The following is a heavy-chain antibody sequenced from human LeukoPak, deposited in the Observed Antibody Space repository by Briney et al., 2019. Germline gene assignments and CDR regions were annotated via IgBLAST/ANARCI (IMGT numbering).Heavy chain of an antibody. J-gene: IGHJ4*02. CDR3: ARQDDSSGPFDR. D-gene: IGHD3-22*01. V-gene: IGHV4-34*01. CDR2: INHSGST. Sequence: SETLSLTCAVYGGSFSGYYWSWIRQPPGKGLEWIGEINHSGSTNYNPSLKSRVTISLDTSKNQFSLRLTSVTAADAAVYFCARQDDSSGPFDRWGQGTLVTVSS. CDR1: GGSFSGYY.